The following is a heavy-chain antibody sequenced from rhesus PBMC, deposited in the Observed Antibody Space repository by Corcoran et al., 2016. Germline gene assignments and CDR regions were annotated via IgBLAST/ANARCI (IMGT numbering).Heavy chain of an antibody. CDR3: AGTSSYDV. V-gene: IGHV4-165*01. CDR2: IGGSSGST. D-gene: IGHD4-4*01. J-gene: IGHJ5-2*02. CDR1: GGSISGFYY. Sequence: QVQLQESGPGLVKPSETLSLTCTVSGGSISGFYYWSWIRQPPGKGLDWRGYIGGSSGSTYYNPSLKSRVTIVLDTSKNRFSLKLNSVTAPDTAVYYCAGTSSYDVWGRGVLVTVSS.